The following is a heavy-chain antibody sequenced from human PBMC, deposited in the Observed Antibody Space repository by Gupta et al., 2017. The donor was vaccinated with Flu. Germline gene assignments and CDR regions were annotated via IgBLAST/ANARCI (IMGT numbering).Heavy chain of an antibody. CDR2: ISSSGTNL. CDR3: ARDLVDYGLNP. V-gene: IGHV3-48*03. Sequence: EERLVESGGGLVRSGGSLRLSCSASGFTLTSYAMNWVRQAPGKGLEWISYISSSGTNLYYAESVTGRMTVSRDNARNSVYLQMDSLTVEDTAVYYCARDLVDYGLNPWGQGTLVTVTS. D-gene: IGHD2-2*01. J-gene: IGHJ5*02. CDR1: GFTLTSYA.